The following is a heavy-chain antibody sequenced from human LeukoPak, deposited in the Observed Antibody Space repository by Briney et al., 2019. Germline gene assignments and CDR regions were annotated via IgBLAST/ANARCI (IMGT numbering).Heavy chain of an antibody. Sequence: ASVRVSCKASGYTFTSYDINWVRQATGQGLEWMGWMNPNSGNTGYAQKFQGRVTMTRNTSISTAYMELSSLRSEDTAVYYCARGIYSSSWYMSPLYYYYGMDVWGQGTTVTVSS. CDR2: MNPNSGNT. J-gene: IGHJ6*02. D-gene: IGHD6-13*01. V-gene: IGHV1-8*01. CDR1: GYTFTSYD. CDR3: ARGIYSSSWYMSPLYYYYGMDV.